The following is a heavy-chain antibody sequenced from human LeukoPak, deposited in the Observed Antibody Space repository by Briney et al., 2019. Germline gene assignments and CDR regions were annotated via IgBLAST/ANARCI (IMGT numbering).Heavy chain of an antibody. J-gene: IGHJ3*02. CDR3: ARDRPPWRGSGSRDAFDI. D-gene: IGHD3-10*01. CDR2: IYTSGST. CDR1: GGSISSYY. Sequence: PSETLSLTCIVSGGSISSYYWTWIRQPAGKGLEWIGRIYTSGSTNYNPPLKSRVTMSVDTSKNQFSLKLRSGTAADTAVYYCARDRPPWRGSGSRDAFDIWGQGTMVTVSS. V-gene: IGHV4-4*07.